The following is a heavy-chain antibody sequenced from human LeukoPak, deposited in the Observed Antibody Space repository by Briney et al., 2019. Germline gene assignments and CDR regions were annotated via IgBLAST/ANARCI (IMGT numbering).Heavy chain of an antibody. CDR2: ISSSGSTI. V-gene: IGHV3-11*01. CDR3: AREREDGYNYGFFDY. J-gene: IGHJ4*02. D-gene: IGHD5-24*01. CDR1: GFTFSDYY. Sequence: GGSLRLSCAASGFTFSDYYMSWLRQAPGKGLEWVSYISSSGSTIYYADSVKGRFTISRDNAKNSLYLQMNSLRAEDTAVYYCAREREDGYNYGFFDYWGQGTLVTVSS.